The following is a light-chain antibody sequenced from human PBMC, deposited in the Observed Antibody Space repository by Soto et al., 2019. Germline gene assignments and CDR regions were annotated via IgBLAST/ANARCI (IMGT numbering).Light chain of an antibody. J-gene: IGLJ2*01. CDR1: SSNIGNNY. V-gene: IGLV2-8*01. Sequence: QSVLTQPPSVSAAPGQKVTISCSGSSSNIGNNYVSWYQQLPGTAPKLMIYEVSKRPSGVPDRFSGSKSGNTASLTVSGLQAEDEADYYCSSYGGRNTIIFGGGTKLTVL. CDR3: SSYGGRNTII. CDR2: EVS.